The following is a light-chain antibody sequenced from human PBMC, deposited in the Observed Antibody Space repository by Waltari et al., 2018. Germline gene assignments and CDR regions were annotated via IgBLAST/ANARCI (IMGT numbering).Light chain of an antibody. J-gene: IGKJ1*01. Sequence: DIQMTQSPSTLSASVGDRVTITCRASESISNWLAWYQPKPGKAPKVLIHKASSLESGVPSRFSGSGSATEFTLTISNLQPDDFATYYCQQYDSFWTFGQGTKVEIK. CDR3: QQYDSFWT. CDR2: KAS. CDR1: ESISNW. V-gene: IGKV1-5*03.